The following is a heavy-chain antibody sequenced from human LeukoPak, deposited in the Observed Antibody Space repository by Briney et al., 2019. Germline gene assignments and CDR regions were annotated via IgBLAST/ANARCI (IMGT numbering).Heavy chain of an antibody. CDR2: IIPIFGTA. Sequence: SVKVSCKASGGTFSSYAISWVRQAPGQGLEWMGGIIPIFGTANYAQKFQGRVTITTDESTSTAYMELSSLRFEDTAVYYCARARSIAVAGTEGPWGQGTLVTVSS. CDR1: GGTFSSYA. J-gene: IGHJ5*02. V-gene: IGHV1-69*05. D-gene: IGHD6-19*01. CDR3: ARARSIAVAGTEGP.